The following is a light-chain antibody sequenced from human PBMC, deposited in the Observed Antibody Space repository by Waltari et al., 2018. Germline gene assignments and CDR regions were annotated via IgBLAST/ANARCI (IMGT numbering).Light chain of an antibody. V-gene: IGKV3-11*01. J-gene: IGKJ1*01. CDR3: QQRSNWPPG. CDR2: DAS. CDR1: QRGSSY. Sequence: EIVLTQSPATLSLSPGERATLSCRARQRGSSYLAWYQQKPGQAPRLLIYDASNRATGIPARFSGSGSGTDFTLTISSLEPEDFAVYYCQQRSNWPPGFGQGTKVEIK.